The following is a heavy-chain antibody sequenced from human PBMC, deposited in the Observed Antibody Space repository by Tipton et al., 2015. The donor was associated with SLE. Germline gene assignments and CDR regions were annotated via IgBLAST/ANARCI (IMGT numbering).Heavy chain of an antibody. Sequence: TLSLTCTVSGGSISSYYWSWIRQPPGKGLEWIGYIYYGGSTNYNPSLKSRVTISVDTSKNQFSLKLSSVTAADTAVYYCARGTSGLFDYWGQGTLVTVSS. CDR1: GGSISSYY. D-gene: IGHD3-10*01. CDR2: IYYGGST. J-gene: IGHJ4*02. CDR3: ARGTSGLFDY. V-gene: IGHV4-59*12.